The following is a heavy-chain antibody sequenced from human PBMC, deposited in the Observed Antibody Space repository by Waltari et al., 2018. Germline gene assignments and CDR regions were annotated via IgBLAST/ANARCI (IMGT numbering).Heavy chain of an antibody. CDR2: IAYSGST. CDR1: GDSITNYY. V-gene: IGHV4-59*01. D-gene: IGHD3-3*01. J-gene: IGHJ4*02. CDR3: ARSYDFWSGYPLHY. Sequence: QVQLQESGPGLVKPSETLSLICSVSGDSITNYYWSWVRQPPGKGLEWIGYIAYSGSTRYNPSLSRRASISVDTSNKQFSLWLGSVTAADTAIYYCARSYDFWSGYPLHYWGQGTLVTVSS.